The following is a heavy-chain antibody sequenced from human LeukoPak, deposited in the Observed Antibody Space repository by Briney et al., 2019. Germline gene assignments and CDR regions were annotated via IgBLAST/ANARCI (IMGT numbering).Heavy chain of an antibody. CDR3: ARASHSTVRNYYFDY. CDR1: GFTFSSYW. CDR2: IKQDGSEK. J-gene: IGHJ4*02. D-gene: IGHD2/OR15-2a*01. Sequence: PGGSLRLSCAASGFTFSSYWMSWVRQAPGKGLEWVANIKQDGSEKYYVDSVKGRFTIPRDNAKNSLYLQMNSLRAEDTAVYYCARASHSTVRNYYFDYWGQGTLVTVSS. V-gene: IGHV3-7*01.